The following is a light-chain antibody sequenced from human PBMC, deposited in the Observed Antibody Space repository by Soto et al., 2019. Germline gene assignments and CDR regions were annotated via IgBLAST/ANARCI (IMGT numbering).Light chain of an antibody. CDR2: GNS. V-gene: IGLV1-40*01. CDR3: QSYDSSLSGWV. CDR1: SSNIGAGYD. Sequence: QSVLTQPPSVSGAPGQRVTISCTGSSSNIGAGYDVHWYQQLPGTAPKLLIYGNSNRPSGVPDRFSGSKSGTSVSLAITGLQVEDEADYYCQSYDSSLSGWVFGGGTKLTVL. J-gene: IGLJ3*02.